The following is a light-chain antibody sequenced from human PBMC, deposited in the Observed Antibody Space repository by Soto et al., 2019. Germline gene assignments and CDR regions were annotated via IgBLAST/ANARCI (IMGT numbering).Light chain of an antibody. V-gene: IGKV3-20*01. CDR2: GAS. CDR1: QSVVNYQ. J-gene: IGKJ1*01. CDR3: QQYGSSPGT. Sequence: IVMTQSPGTLSLSPGERATLSCRTSQSVVNYQLAWYRQKPGQAPRLLIYGASSRATGIPDRFSGSGSGTDFTLTISRLEPEEFAVYYCQQYGSSPGTVGQGTKVDIK.